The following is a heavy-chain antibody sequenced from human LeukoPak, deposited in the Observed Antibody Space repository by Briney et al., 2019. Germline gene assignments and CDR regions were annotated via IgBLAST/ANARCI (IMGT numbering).Heavy chain of an antibody. V-gene: IGHV3-74*01. CDR3: VRDGGGTTPYDC. J-gene: IGHJ4*02. CDR1: GFTLSDYW. CDR2: ISPDGRNI. D-gene: IGHD1-7*01. Sequence: GGSLRLSCAASGFTLSDYWMNWVRQVPGKGPVWVSHISPDGRNIAYADSVKGRFTISRASPKNTLYLQMNSLRVGDTAVYYCVRDGGGTTPYDCWGQGTLVTVSS.